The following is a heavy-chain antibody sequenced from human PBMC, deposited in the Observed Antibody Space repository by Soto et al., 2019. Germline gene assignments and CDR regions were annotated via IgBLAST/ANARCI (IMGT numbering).Heavy chain of an antibody. CDR2: INAGNGNT. CDR1: GYTFTSYA. D-gene: IGHD5-12*01. J-gene: IGHJ4*02. V-gene: IGHV1-3*01. Sequence: QVQLVQSGAEVKKPGASVKVSCKASGYTFTSYAMHWVRQAPGQRLEWMGWINAGNGNTEYSQKFQGRVTITRDTSESTAYMELSSLGSDDTAVYYCARGQYSGYDFFYWGQGTLVTVSS. CDR3: ARGQYSGYDFFY.